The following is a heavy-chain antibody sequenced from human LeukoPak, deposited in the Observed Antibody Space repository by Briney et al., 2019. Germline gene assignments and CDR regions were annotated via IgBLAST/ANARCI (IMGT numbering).Heavy chain of an antibody. CDR2: IYPGDSDA. D-gene: IGHD1-26*01. J-gene: IGHJ4*02. CDR1: GYSFNSYW. V-gene: IGHV5-51*01. CDR3: ARRRDLYSGSYYPFDY. Sequence: GESLKISCKGSGYSFNSYWIGWVRQMPGKGLKWMGIIYPGDSDARYSPSFQGQVTISADKSISTAYLQWSSLKASDTAMYYCARRRDLYSGSYYPFDYWGQGTLVTVSS.